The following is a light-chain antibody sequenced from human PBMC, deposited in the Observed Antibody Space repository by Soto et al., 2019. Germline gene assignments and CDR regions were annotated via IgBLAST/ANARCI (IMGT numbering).Light chain of an antibody. CDR2: GVT. V-gene: IGLV2-14*01. Sequence: QSVLTQPASVSGSPGQSITISYTGSGSDIGAYNYVSWYQQHPGKAPKLLIHGVTRRPSGVSSRFSASKSAYTASLTISGLQAEDEANYYCSSFTTSYFYVFGPGTKVT. CDR3: SSFTTSYFYV. CDR1: GSDIGAYNY. J-gene: IGLJ1*01.